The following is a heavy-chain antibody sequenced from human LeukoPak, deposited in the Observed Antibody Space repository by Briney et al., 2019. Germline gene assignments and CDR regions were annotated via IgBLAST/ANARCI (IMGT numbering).Heavy chain of an antibody. CDR3: ARTLTVTTLIGPAYYMDV. D-gene: IGHD4-17*01. Sequence: PSETLSLTCTGSGGSISSYYWSWIRQPPGKGLEWIGYIYYSGSTNYNPSLKSRVTISVDTSKNQFSLKLSSVTAADTAVYYCARTLTVTTLIGPAYYMDVWGKGTTVTVSS. V-gene: IGHV4-59*01. J-gene: IGHJ6*03. CDR1: GGSISSYY. CDR2: IYYSGST.